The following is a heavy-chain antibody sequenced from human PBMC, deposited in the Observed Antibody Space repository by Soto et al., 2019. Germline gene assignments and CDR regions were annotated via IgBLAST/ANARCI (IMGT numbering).Heavy chain of an antibody. J-gene: IGHJ4*02. Sequence: QVQLVESGGGVVQPGRSLRLSCAASGFTLSNYAMHWVRQAPGKGLEWVAVDASKADYAESVKGRLTTSGDNSKDTLYLQINSLRGEDTAVYYCARTGSYGDYWGQGPLVTVSS. CDR3: ARTGSYGDY. CDR2: DASKA. D-gene: IGHD2-15*01. V-gene: IGHV3-33*01. CDR1: GFTLSNYA.